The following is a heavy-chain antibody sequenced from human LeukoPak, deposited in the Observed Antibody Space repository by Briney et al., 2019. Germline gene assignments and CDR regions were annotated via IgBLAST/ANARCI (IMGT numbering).Heavy chain of an antibody. CDR1: GYTFTGHY. Sequence: GASVKVSCKASGYTFTGHYVHWVRQAPGQGLEWMGWINPDSGGTNYAQTFQGRVTMTRDTSISTAYMELRSLRSDDTAVYYCARESDPGLMWYWFDPWGQGTLVTVSS. CDR2: INPDSGGT. CDR3: ARESDPGLMWYWFDP. V-gene: IGHV1-2*02. J-gene: IGHJ5*02. D-gene: IGHD2-8*01.